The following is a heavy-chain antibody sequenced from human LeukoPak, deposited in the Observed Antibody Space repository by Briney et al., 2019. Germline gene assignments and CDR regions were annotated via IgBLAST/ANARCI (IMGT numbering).Heavy chain of an antibody. D-gene: IGHD3-16*01. CDR2: ISGSGGST. Sequence: GGSLRLSCAASGFTFGSYAMSWVRQAPGKGLEWVSAISGSGGSTYYADSVKGRFTISRDNSKNTLYLQMNSLRAEDTAVYYCAKGEGGNYYYYGMDVWGQGTTVTVSS. CDR3: AKGEGGNYYYYGMDV. CDR1: GFTFGSYA. V-gene: IGHV3-23*01. J-gene: IGHJ6*02.